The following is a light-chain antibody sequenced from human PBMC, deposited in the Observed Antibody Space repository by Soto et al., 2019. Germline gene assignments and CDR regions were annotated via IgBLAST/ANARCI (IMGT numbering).Light chain of an antibody. CDR2: NDN. Sequence: SYELTQSSSVSVAPGQTARITCGGNNIGSKRVHWYQHKPGHAPVLVVYNDNVRPSGIPERFSGSNSGNTATLIISRVEAGDEADYYCQVWDSSGDWIFGGGTKVTVL. V-gene: IGLV3-21*02. J-gene: IGLJ2*01. CDR1: NIGSKR. CDR3: QVWDSSGDWI.